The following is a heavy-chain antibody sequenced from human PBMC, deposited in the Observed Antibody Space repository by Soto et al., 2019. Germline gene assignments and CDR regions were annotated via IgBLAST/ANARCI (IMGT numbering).Heavy chain of an antibody. D-gene: IGHD3-22*01. Sequence: SETLSLTCTVSGGSISSSSYYWGWIRQPPGKGLEWIGSIYYSGSTYYNPSLKSRVTISVDTSKNQFSLKLSSVTAADTAVYYCASLGIEDDHYYDSSGYYSPIDFRGPGTLLSVSS. J-gene: IGHJ4*02. CDR1: GGSISSSSYY. CDR3: ASLGIEDDHYYDSSGYYSPIDF. V-gene: IGHV4-39*01. CDR2: IYYSGST.